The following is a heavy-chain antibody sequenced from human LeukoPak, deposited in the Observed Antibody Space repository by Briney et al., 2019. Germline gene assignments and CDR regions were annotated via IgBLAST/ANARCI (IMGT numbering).Heavy chain of an antibody. J-gene: IGHJ4*02. CDR3: AILPNIVVVVAANY. V-gene: IGHV1-2*02. CDR2: INPNSGGT. D-gene: IGHD2-15*01. Sequence: ASVKVSCKASGYTFTGYYMHWVRQAPGQGLEWMGWINPNSGGTNYAQKLQGRVTMTRDTSISTAYMELSRLRSDDTAVYYCAILPNIVVVVAANYWGQGTLVTVSS. CDR1: GYTFTGYY.